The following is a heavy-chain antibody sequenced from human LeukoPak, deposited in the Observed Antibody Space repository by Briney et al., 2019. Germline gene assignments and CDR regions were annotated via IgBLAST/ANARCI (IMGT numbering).Heavy chain of an antibody. J-gene: IGHJ6*02. D-gene: IGHD6-19*01. Sequence: PGGSLRLSCAASGFTFSSYAMSWVRQAPGKGLEWVAVISYDGSNKYYADSVKGRFTISRDNSKNTLYLQMNSLRAEDTAVYYCARPTYSSGWYPHLPYYYYGMDVWGQGTTVTVSS. CDR1: GFTFSSYA. CDR3: ARPTYSSGWYPHLPYYYYGMDV. CDR2: ISYDGSNK. V-gene: IGHV3-30-3*01.